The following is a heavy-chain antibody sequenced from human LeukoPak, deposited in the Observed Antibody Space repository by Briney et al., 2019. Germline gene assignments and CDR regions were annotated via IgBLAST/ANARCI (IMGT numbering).Heavy chain of an antibody. J-gene: IGHJ4*02. D-gene: IGHD5-24*01. V-gene: IGHV3-23*01. CDR3: AKDYNMGH. CDR1: GFTFSSYA. Sequence: GGSLRLSCAASGFTFSSYAMSWVRQAPGKGLEWVSTISGSGYNTYYPASVKGRFTISRDNSKNTLYLQMSGLRAEDTAIYYCAKDYNMGHWGQGTLVTVSS. CDR2: ISGSGYNT.